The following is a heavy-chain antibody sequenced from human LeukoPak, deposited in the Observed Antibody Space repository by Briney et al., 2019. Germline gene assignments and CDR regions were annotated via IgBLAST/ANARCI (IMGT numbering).Heavy chain of an antibody. J-gene: IGHJ5*02. Sequence: ASVKVSCKASGYTFTSYGTSWVRQAPGQGLEWMGWISAYNGNTNYAQRLQGRVTMTTDTSTSTAYMELRSLRSDDTAVYYCARSRDERFLDPLGWFDPWGQGTLVTVSS. CDR3: ARSRDERFLDPLGWFDP. CDR2: ISAYNGNT. CDR1: GYTFTSYG. V-gene: IGHV1-18*01. D-gene: IGHD3-3*01.